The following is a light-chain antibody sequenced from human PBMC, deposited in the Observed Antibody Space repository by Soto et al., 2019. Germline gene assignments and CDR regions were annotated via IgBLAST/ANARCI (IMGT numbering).Light chain of an antibody. CDR1: SSSIGAGYD. V-gene: IGLV1-40*01. Sequence: QSVLTQPPSVSGAPGQWVTFSCTGNSSSIGAGYDVHWYQRLPGTAPRLLIFGNSHRPSGVPDRFSGSKSGSSASLAITGLQAQDEADYYCQSYDSSLNSWVFGGGTQLTVL. J-gene: IGLJ3*02. CDR3: QSYDSSLNSWV. CDR2: GNS.